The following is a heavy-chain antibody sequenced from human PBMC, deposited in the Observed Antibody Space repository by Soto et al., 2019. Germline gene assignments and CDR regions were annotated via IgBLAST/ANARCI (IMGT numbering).Heavy chain of an antibody. J-gene: IGHJ4*02. CDR2: LSGDNNTDT. V-gene: IGHV3-23*01. CDR3: TKDSGYDSTD. CDR1: GFTFGTSG. Sequence: GGSLRLSCVASGFTFGTSGMSWVRQAPGKGLEWISGLSGDNNTDTKYADSVKGRFTISRDNSKSTLYLQMHSLRVEDTALYYCTKDSGYDSTDWGLGNLVTFSS. D-gene: IGHD3-9*01.